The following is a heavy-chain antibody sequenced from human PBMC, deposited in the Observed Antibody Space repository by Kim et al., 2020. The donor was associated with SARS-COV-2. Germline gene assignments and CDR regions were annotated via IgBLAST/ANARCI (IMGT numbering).Heavy chain of an antibody. CDR2: ISYDGSNK. V-gene: IGHV3-30-3*01. Sequence: GGSLRLSCAASGFTFSSYAMHWVRQAPGKGLEWVAVISYDGSNKYYADSVKGRFTISRDNSKNTLYLQMNSLRAEDTAVYYCARSGSGSYFGDFDIWGQGTMVTVSS. D-gene: IGHD3-10*01. J-gene: IGHJ3*02. CDR1: GFTFSSYA. CDR3: ARSGSGSYFGDFDI.